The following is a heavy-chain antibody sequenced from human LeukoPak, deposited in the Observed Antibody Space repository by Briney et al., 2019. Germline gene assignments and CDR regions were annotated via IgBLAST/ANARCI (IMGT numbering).Heavy chain of an antibody. V-gene: IGHV1-8*01. CDR2: MNPNSGNT. D-gene: IGHD2-15*01. CDR3: ARGLVVVAAPLLNWFDP. CDR1: GYTFTSYD. Sequence: ASVKVSCKASGYTFTSYDINWVRQATGQGLEWMGWMNPNSGNTGYAQKFQGRVTMTRNTSISTAYMELSSLRSEDTAVYYCARGLVVVAAPLLNWFDPWGQGTLVTVSS. J-gene: IGHJ5*02.